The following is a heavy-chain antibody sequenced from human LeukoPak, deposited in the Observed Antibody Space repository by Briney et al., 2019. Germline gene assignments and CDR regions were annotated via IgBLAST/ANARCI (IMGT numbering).Heavy chain of an antibody. J-gene: IGHJ3*01. CDR3: ARAQAQDGYNP. D-gene: IGHD5-24*01. CDR1: VGSISSYY. Sequence: SETLSLTCTVTVGSISSYYWSWIRPPPGKGLEWIGYIYYSGSTNYNPSLKSRVTISVDTSKNQFSLKLSSVTAADTAVYYCARAQAQDGYNPWGQGTMVTVSS. CDR2: IYYSGST. V-gene: IGHV4-59*01.